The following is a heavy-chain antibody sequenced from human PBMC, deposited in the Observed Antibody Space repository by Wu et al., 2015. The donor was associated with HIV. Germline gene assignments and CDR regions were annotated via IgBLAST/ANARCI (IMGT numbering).Heavy chain of an antibody. V-gene: IGHV1-2*02. CDR1: GYTFTGYN. J-gene: IGHJ4*02. Sequence: QVQLVQSGAEVKKPGASMKVSCKASGYTFTGYNMHWVRQAPGQGLEWMGWINPNSGGIKYAQKFQGRVTMTRDTSISTTYMRLDRLTSDDTAVYYCAREAVAGTAELALWGQGTRGHRLL. CDR2: INPNSGGI. D-gene: IGHD6-19*01. CDR3: AREAVAGTAELAL.